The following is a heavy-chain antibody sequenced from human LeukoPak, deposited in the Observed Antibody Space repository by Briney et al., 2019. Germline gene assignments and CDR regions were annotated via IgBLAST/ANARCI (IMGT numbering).Heavy chain of an antibody. J-gene: IGHJ4*02. CDR1: GFTFSNYW. CDR3: AKDLQAQYCSSTSCYAWGY. Sequence: GGSLRLSCAASGFTFSNYWMNWVRQAPGKGLECLANIKQDGSEKYYVDSVLGRFTISRDNAKNSLILQMNSLRAEDTAVYYCAKDLQAQYCSSTSCYAWGYWGQGTLVTVSS. V-gene: IGHV3-7*03. D-gene: IGHD2-2*01. CDR2: IKQDGSEK.